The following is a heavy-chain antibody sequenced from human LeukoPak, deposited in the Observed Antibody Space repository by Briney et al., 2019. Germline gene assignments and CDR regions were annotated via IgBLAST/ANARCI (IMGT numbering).Heavy chain of an antibody. D-gene: IGHD1-26*01. J-gene: IGHJ4*02. Sequence: ASVKVSCTASGYTFTSHSVHWVRQAPGQGLEWMGIINPSTGSTTYAQKLQGRVSMTRDTSTSTVYMELSSLTSEDTAVYYCARSLEGGSYTVDSWGQGTLVIVSS. CDR3: ARSLEGGSYTVDS. CDR1: GYTFTSHS. CDR2: INPSTGST. V-gene: IGHV1-46*01.